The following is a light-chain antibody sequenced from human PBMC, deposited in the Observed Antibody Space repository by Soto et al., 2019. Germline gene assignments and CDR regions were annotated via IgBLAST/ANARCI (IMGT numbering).Light chain of an antibody. V-gene: IGKV1-39*01. CDR3: QETLSNPRT. CDR1: QRINSF. Sequence: DIQMTQSPSSLSASVGARVTVTCRASQRINSFLSWYQQKPGQAPKLLIFLAFTLESGVPSRFGGSGSGTDFTFTISSLQTEDGATYYCQETLSNPRTFGGGTKVEI. CDR2: LAF. J-gene: IGKJ4*01.